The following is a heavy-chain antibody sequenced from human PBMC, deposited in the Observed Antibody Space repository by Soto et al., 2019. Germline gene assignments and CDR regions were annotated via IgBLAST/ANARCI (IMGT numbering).Heavy chain of an antibody. CDR3: ARTLVGPSNLDY. D-gene: IGHD1-26*01. CDR1: GGSINSYS. V-gene: IGHV4-59*01. J-gene: IGHJ4*02. CDR2: IYYSGST. Sequence: SETLSLTCTVSGGSINSYSWSWIRQPPGKGLEWIGYIYYSGSTNYNPSLKSRVTISVDTSKNQFSLKLSSVTTADTAVYYCARTLVGPSNLDYWGQGTLVTVSS.